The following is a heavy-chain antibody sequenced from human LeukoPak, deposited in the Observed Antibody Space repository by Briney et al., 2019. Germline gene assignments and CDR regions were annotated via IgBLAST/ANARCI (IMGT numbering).Heavy chain of an antibody. CDR1: GFTFSSYA. CDR2: IRSKAYGGTT. D-gene: IGHD5-12*01. V-gene: IGHV3-49*04. CDR3: TRGRGYSGYDYVY. J-gene: IGHJ4*02. Sequence: GGSLRLSCAASGFTFSSYAMSWVRQAPGKGLEWVGFIRSKAYGGTTEYAASVKGRFTISRDDSKSIAYLQMNSLKTEDTAVYYCTRGRGYSGYDYVYWGQGTLVTVSS.